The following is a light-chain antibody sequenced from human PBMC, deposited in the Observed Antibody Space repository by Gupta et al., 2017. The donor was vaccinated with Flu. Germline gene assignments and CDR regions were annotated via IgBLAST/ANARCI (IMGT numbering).Light chain of an antibody. V-gene: IGKV2-28*01. J-gene: IGKJ1*01. CDR2: SGS. Sequence: VSPGQPLATARTSSQSLQHSSGYNYLDWYLQKPGQSPQLLIYSGSNRAAGGPDRFSGSGSGTDCTLKISRVEAEDGGVYYWIQGLQTPRTFGQGTKVEIK. CDR3: IQGLQTPRT. CDR1: QSLQHSSGYNY.